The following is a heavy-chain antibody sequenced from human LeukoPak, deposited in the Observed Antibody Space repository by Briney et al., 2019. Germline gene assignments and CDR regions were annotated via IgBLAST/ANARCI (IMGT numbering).Heavy chain of an antibody. D-gene: IGHD6-6*01. V-gene: IGHV4-34*01. CDR3: ARGSSSFPYYYYMDV. Sequence: SETLSLTCAVYGGSFSGYYWSWIRQHPGKGLECIGEINHSRSTNYNPSLKSPVTISVDMSKNQFSLKLSSVTAADTAVYYCARGSSSFPYYYYMDVWGKGTTVTVSS. CDR2: INHSRST. J-gene: IGHJ6*03. CDR1: GGSFSGYY.